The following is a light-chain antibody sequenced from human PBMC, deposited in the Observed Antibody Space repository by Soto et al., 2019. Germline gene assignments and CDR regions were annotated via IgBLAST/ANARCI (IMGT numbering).Light chain of an antibody. Sequence: DIQMTQSPSSLSASVGDRVTITCRASQSISSYLNWYQQKPGKAPKLLIYAASILKSGVPSRFSGSGSGTDFTLTISSLQPDDFATYYCQQSDSTPQEYTFGQGTKLEIK. CDR3: QQSDSTPQEYT. CDR1: QSISSY. V-gene: IGKV1-39*01. CDR2: AAS. J-gene: IGKJ2*01.